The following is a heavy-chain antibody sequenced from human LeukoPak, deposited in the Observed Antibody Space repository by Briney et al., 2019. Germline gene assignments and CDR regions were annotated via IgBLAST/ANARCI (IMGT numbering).Heavy chain of an antibody. CDR3: ARRPETYYYDSSGSSFDY. J-gene: IGHJ4*02. V-gene: IGHV4-4*02. CDR2: IYHSGST. D-gene: IGHD3-22*01. CDR1: GGSISSSNW. Sequence: SETLSLTCAVSGGSISSSNWWSWVRQPPGKGLEWIGEIYHSGSTNYNPSLKSRVTISVDKSENQFSLKLSSVTAADTAVYYCARRPETYYYDSSGSSFDYWGQGTLVTVSS.